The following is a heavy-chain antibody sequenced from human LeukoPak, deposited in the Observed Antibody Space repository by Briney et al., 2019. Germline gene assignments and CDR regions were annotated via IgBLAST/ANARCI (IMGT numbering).Heavy chain of an antibody. CDR3: ARDAVDTANAV. CDR1: GFIFSRYG. V-gene: IGHV3-33*01. Sequence: PGGSLRLSCAASGFIFSRYGMHWVRQAPGKGLEWVAGIWYDGSNKNYADSVKGRFTISRDNAKNTLYLQMNSLRAEDTAVYYCARDAVDTANAVWGQGTTVTVSS. J-gene: IGHJ6*02. CDR2: IWYDGSNK. D-gene: IGHD5-18*01.